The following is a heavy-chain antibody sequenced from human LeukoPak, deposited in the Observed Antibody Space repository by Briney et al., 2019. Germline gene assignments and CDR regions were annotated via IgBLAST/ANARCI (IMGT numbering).Heavy chain of an antibody. CDR2: IYYSGST. CDR3: ASALDILTGYRITNLFDY. J-gene: IGHJ4*02. V-gene: IGHV4-39*01. Sequence: SETLSLTCTVSGASISSSSYYWGWIRQPPGKGLEWIGSIYYSGSTYYNPSLKSRVTISVDTSKNQFSLKLSSVTAADTAVYYCASALDILTGYRITNLFDYWGQGTLVTVSS. CDR1: GASISSSSYY. D-gene: IGHD3-9*01.